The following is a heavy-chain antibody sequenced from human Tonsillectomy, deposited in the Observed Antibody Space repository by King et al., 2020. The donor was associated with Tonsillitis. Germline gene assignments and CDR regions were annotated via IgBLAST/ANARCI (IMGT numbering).Heavy chain of an antibody. D-gene: IGHD3-9*01. CDR3: ARGLVGYDFLTGYRGYFDY. Sequence: VQLVESGGGLGKPGGSLRLSCAASGFTFSSYSMNWVRPAPGKGLEWVSSISSSSTYIYYGDSVKGRFTISRDNAKNSVYLQMNSLRAEATAVYYCARGLVGYDFLTGYRGYFDYWGQGTLVTVSS. CDR2: ISSSSTYI. CDR1: GFTFSSYS. V-gene: IGHV3-21*01. J-gene: IGHJ4*02.